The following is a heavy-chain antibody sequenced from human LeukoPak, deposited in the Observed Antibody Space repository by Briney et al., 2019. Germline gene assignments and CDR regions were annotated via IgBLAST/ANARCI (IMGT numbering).Heavy chain of an antibody. J-gene: IGHJ4*02. CDR3: ARLYLPATRFDY. Sequence: SETLSLTCNVSGYSISSGYFWGWVRQAPGKGLEWIGSIYQRATVHYNPSLKSRVTISLDTSKNHFSLNLRSMQASDTAVYYCARLYLPATRFDYWGQGTLVTVSS. V-gene: IGHV4-38-2*02. CDR2: IYQRATV. CDR1: GYSISSGYF. D-gene: IGHD5-24*01.